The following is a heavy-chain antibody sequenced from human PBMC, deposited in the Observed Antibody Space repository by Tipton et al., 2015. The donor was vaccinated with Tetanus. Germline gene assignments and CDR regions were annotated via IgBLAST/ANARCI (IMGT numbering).Heavy chain of an antibody. CDR2: IYSGGST. V-gene: IGHV3-53*01. CDR3: AGGSALDY. J-gene: IGHJ4*02. CDR1: GFTVSNNY. Sequence: SLRLSCAASGFTVSNNYMYWVRRAPGKGLEWVSVIYSGGSTYYADSVKGRFTISRDNAKNSLYLQMDSLRAEDTAVYYCAGGSALDYWGQGVLVTVSS. D-gene: IGHD6-25*01.